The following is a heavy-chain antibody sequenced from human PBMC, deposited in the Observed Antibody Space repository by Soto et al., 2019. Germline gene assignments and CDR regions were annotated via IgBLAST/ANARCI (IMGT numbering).Heavy chain of an antibody. CDR3: AKDRSSFFDY. CDR1: GFTFSSYG. CDR2: ISYDGSNK. D-gene: IGHD6-19*01. V-gene: IGHV3-30*18. Sequence: PGGSLRLSCAASGFTFSSYGMHWVRQAPGKGLEWVAVISYDGSNKYYADSVKGRFTISRDNSKNTLYLQMNSLRAEGTAVYYCAKDRSSFFDYWGQGTLVTAPQ. J-gene: IGHJ4*02.